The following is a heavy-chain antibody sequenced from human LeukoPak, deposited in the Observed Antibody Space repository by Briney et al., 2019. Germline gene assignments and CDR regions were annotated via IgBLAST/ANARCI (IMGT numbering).Heavy chain of an antibody. CDR1: GGTFSSYT. CDR2: IIPILGIA. Sequence: SVKVSCKASGGTFSSYTISWVRQAPGQGLEWMGRIIPILGIANYAQKFQGRVTITADKSTSTAYMELSSLRSEDTAVYYCARDRGWRFAFDIWGQGTMVTVSS. J-gene: IGHJ3*02. V-gene: IGHV1-69*04. D-gene: IGHD3-10*01. CDR3: ARDRGWRFAFDI.